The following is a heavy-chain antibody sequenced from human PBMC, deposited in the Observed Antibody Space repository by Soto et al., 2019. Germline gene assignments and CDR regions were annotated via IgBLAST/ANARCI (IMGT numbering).Heavy chain of an antibody. V-gene: IGHV4-39*01. Sequence: SSETLSLTCTVSGGSISSSSYYWGWIRQPPGKGLEWIGSIYYSGSTYYNPSLKSRVTISVDTSKNQFSLKLSSVTAADTAVYYCARHLMLRGVTNWFDPWGQGTLVTVSS. CDR2: IYYSGST. CDR1: GGSISSSSYY. D-gene: IGHD3-10*01. CDR3: ARHLMLRGVTNWFDP. J-gene: IGHJ5*02.